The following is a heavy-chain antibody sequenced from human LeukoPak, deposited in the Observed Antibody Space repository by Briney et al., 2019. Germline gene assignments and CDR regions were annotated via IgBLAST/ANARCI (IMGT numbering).Heavy chain of an antibody. D-gene: IGHD4-17*01. CDR3: ARGLPSYGDYVDYYFYMGV. V-gene: IGHV4-4*07. CDR2: ISTSGST. Sequence: SETLSLTCTVSGDSISGFNWSWIRQPAGKGLQWIGRISTSGSTNYNPSLKSRVTMSVDRSTNEFSLTVRSVTAADTALYYCARGLPSYGDYVDYYFYMGVWGKGTTVTVSS. CDR1: GDSISGFN. J-gene: IGHJ6*03.